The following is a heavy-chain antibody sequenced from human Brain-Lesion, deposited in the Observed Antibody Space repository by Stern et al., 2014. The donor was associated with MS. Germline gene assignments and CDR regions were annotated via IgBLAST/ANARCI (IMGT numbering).Heavy chain of an antibody. Sequence: QVQLQESGPGLVKPSDTLSLTCSVSGDSLSSSTFYWGWIRQPPGKGPEWIGSVYYSGNTYYHPSLKSRVTISVDPSKNHFSLRLTSVTAADTAVYYCARHQLGYGYAYLRYWGQGTLVTVSS. J-gene: IGHJ4*02. D-gene: IGHD5-18*01. CDR3: ARHQLGYGYAYLRY. V-gene: IGHV4-39*01. CDR1: GDSLSSSTFY. CDR2: VYYSGNT.